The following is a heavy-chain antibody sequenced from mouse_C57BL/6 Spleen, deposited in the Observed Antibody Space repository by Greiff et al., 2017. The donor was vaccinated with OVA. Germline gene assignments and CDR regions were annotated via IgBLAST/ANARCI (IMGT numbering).Heavy chain of an antibody. J-gene: IGHJ3*01. CDR1: GYTFTDYY. CDR3: ARGLTGAY. V-gene: IGHV1-76*01. CDR2: IYPGSGNT. D-gene: IGHD4-1*01. Sequence: QVQLKESGAELVRPGASVKLSCKASGYTFTDYYINWVKQRPGQGLEWIARIYPGSGNTYYNEKFKGKATLTAEKSSSTAYMQLSSLTSEDSAVYFCARGLTGAYWGQGTLVTVSA.